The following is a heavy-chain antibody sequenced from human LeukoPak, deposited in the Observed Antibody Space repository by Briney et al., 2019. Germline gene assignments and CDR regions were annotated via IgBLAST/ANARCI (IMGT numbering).Heavy chain of an antibody. J-gene: IGHJ4*02. CDR3: ARGRGVGDY. D-gene: IGHD3-10*01. V-gene: IGHV4-34*01. CDR1: GGSFSGYY. CDR2: INHSGST. Sequence: PSETLSLTCAVYGGSFSGYYWSWIRQPPGKGLEWIGEINHSGSTNYNPSLKSRVTISVDTSKIQFSLKLSSVTAADTAVYYCARGRGVGDYWGQGTLVTVSS.